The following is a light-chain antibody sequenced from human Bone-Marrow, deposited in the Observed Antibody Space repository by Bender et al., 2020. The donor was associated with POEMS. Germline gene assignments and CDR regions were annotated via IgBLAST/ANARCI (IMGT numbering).Light chain of an antibody. CDR1: NDNVGGYHY. CDR3: ASYTATNIIS. CDR2: DVT. V-gene: IGLV2-11*01. J-gene: IGLJ2*01. Sequence: QSALTQPRSVSGSPGQSVTISCTGTNDNVGGYHYVSWYQQHPDKAPRLLIYDVTKRPSGVPYRFSGSNSCNTASLTISGLQAEDEADYYCASYTATNIISFGGGTRLTVL.